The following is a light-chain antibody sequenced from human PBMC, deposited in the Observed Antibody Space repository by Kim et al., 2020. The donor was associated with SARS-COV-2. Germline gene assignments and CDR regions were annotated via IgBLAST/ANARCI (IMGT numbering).Light chain of an antibody. CDR1: QSVTTSY. Sequence: SAGERATLSCRASQSVTTSYLAWYQQKPAQAPSLLIYGASSRATGVPDRFSGSGSGTDFTLTISRLEPEDFAVYYCQQYGSSPLYTFGQGTKLEI. V-gene: IGKV3-20*01. CDR3: QQYGSSPLYT. J-gene: IGKJ2*01. CDR2: GAS.